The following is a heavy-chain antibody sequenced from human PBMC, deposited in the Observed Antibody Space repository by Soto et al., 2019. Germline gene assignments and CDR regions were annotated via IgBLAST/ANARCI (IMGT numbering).Heavy chain of an antibody. V-gene: IGHV3-30-3*01. D-gene: IGHD3-10*01. CDR3: ARDTYFYGSGSYGP. CDR2: ISYDGSNK. CDR1: GFTFSSYA. Sequence: PGGSLRLSCAASGFTFSSYAMHWVRQAPGKGLEWVAVISYDGSNKYYADSVKGRFTISRDNSKNTLYLQMNSLRAEDTAVYYCARDTYFYGSGSYGPWGQGTLVTVSS. J-gene: IGHJ5*02.